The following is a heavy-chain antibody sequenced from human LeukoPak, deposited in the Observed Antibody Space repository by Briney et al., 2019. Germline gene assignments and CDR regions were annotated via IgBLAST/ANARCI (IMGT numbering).Heavy chain of an antibody. CDR2: ISAYNGNT. V-gene: IGHV1-18*01. CDR3: AREYDSSGYYYANFDY. J-gene: IGHJ4*02. Sequence: KPGASVKVSCKASGYTFTSYGISWVRQAPGQGLEWMGWISAYNGNTNYAQKPQGRVTMTTDTSTSTAYMELRSLRSDDTAVYYCAREYDSSGYYYANFDYWGQGTLVTVSS. CDR1: GYTFTSYG. D-gene: IGHD3-22*01.